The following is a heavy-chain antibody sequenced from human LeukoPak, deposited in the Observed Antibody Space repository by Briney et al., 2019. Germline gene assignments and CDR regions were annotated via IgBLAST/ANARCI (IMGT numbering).Heavy chain of an antibody. CDR1: GFPFSAYW. J-gene: IGHJ6*02. Sequence: HPGGSLRLSCAASGFPFSAYWVHWVRQAPGKGLVWVSRINTDGTYTSYADSVKGRFTISRDNAQNTLFLQMTSLRVEDTAVYYCARDPMATIINGVVYGMDVWGQGTTVTVSS. V-gene: IGHV3-74*01. CDR3: ARDPMATIINGVVYGMDV. D-gene: IGHD5-24*01. CDR2: INTDGTYT.